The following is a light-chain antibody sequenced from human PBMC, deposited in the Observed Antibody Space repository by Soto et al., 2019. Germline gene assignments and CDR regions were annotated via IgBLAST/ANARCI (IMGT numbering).Light chain of an antibody. V-gene: IGLV1-44*01. Sequence: QSVLTQPPSASGTPGQRVTISCSGSSSNIGSNTVNWYQQLPGTAPKLLIYSNNQRPSGVPDRFSGSKSGTSASLAISGLQSEDVSDYYCAAWDDSLNGDVFGTGTNVTVL. CDR2: SNN. CDR1: SSNIGSNT. CDR3: AAWDDSLNGDV. J-gene: IGLJ1*01.